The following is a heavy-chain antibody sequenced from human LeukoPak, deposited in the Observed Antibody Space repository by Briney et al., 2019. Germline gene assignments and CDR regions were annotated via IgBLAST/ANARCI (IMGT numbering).Heavy chain of an antibody. CDR2: ISWNGGSM. J-gene: IGHJ4*02. Sequence: PGRSLRLSCTASGFTFDDYAMHWVRQAPGKGLEGVSGISWNGGSMEYVDSVKCRFTISRDSATNSLYLLMNSLGAEDTALYFCVKGFTYSNRTPFDSWGQGTLVTVSS. CDR3: VKGFTYSNRTPFDS. D-gene: IGHD4-11*01. V-gene: IGHV3-9*01. CDR1: GFTFDDYA.